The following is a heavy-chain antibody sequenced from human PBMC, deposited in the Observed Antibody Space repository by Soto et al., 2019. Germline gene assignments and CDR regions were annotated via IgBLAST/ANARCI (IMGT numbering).Heavy chain of an antibody. D-gene: IGHD3-10*01. CDR1: GGSISSSSYY. CDR2: IYHSGST. J-gene: IGHJ6*02. CDR3: ARGRFRTMVRGVIPYYYYYGMDV. V-gene: IGHV4-39*07. Sequence: SETLSLTCTVSGGSISSSSYYWGWIRQPPGKGLEWIGKIYHSGSTNYNPSLKSRVTISVDTSKNQFSLKLSSVTAADTAVYYCARGRFRTMVRGVIPYYYYYGMDVWGQGTTVTVSS.